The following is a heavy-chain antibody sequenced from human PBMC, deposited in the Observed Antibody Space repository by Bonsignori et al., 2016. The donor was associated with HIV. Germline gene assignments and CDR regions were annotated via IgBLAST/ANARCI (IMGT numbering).Heavy chain of an antibody. D-gene: IGHD3-10*01. CDR2: IYYSGST. J-gene: IGHJ4*02. CDR3: ARAPGIGPDY. V-gene: IGHV4-39*07. Sequence: RQAPGKGLEWIGSIYYSGSTYYNPSLKSRVTISVDTSKNQFSLKLSSVTAADTAVYYCARAPGIGPDYWGQGTLVTVSS.